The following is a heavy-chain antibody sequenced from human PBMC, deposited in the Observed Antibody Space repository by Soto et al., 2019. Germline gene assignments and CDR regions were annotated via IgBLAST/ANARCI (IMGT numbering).Heavy chain of an antibody. Sequence: GGSLRLSCAASGFTFSSYAMSWVRQAPGKGLEWVSSISGSGSSMYYADSVKGRFTISRDNSKNTLYLQMNSLRAEDTAVYYCSKVWLIYFYESSAYSSPPYYFDYWGQGTLVTVSS. CDR3: SKVWLIYFYESSAYSSPPYYFDY. CDR1: GFTFSSYA. CDR2: ISGSGSSM. D-gene: IGHD3-22*01. V-gene: IGHV3-23*01. J-gene: IGHJ4*02.